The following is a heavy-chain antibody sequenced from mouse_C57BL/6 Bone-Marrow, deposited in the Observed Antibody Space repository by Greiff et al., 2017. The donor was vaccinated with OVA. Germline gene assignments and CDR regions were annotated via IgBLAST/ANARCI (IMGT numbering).Heavy chain of an antibody. D-gene: IGHD2-4*01. CDR1: GFNIKDDY. CDR2: IDPENGDT. J-gene: IGHJ2*01. V-gene: IGHV14-4*01. Sequence: VQLQQSGAELVRPGASVKLSCTASGFNIKDDYMHWVKQRPEQGLEWIGWIDPENGDTEYASKFQGKATITADTSSNTAYLQLSSLTSEDTAVYYCTTDDEYDDYWGQGTTLTVSS. CDR3: TTDDEYDDY.